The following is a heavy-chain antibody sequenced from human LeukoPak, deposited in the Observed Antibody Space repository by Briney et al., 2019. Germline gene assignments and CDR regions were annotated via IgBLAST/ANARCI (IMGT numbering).Heavy chain of an antibody. CDR2: MNPNSGNT. J-gene: IGHJ5*02. CDR1: GYTFTSYD. CDR3: AREYQLLGTVYNYFDP. V-gene: IGHV1-8*01. D-gene: IGHD2-2*01. Sequence: GASVKVSCKASGYTFTSYDINWVRQATGQGPEWMGWMNPNSGNTGYAQKFQGRVTMTRNTSTSTAYMELTSLRSEDTAVYYCAREYQLLGTVYNYFDPWGQGTLVTVSS.